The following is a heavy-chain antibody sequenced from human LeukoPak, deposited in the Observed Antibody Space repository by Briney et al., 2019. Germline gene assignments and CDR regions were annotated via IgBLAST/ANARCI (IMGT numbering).Heavy chain of an antibody. J-gene: IGHJ4*02. D-gene: IGHD3-22*01. CDR2: IFYSGST. V-gene: IGHV4-39*07. CDR1: SGSISTSNYY. Sequence: PSETLSLTCTVSSGSISTSNYYWGWVRQPPGKALEWIGNIFYSGSTNYNPSLKSRVTISVDTSKNQFSLKLSSVTAADTAVYYCARGRLFRYYDSSGLSPFDYWGQGTLVTVSS. CDR3: ARGRLFRYYDSSGLSPFDY.